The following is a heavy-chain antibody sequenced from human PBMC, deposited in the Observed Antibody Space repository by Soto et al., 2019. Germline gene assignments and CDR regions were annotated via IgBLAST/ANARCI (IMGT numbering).Heavy chain of an antibody. V-gene: IGHV3-23*01. D-gene: IGHD1-26*01. J-gene: IGHJ5*02. CDR2: ITGRGDST. CDR1: GFPFSDHA. CDR3: AKDLYVQPPSGWFDP. Sequence: GGSLRLSCAASGFPFSDHAMHWVRQTPGKGLEWVSAITGRGDSTYYADSVKGRFAISRDNSKSTLYLQMMSLRAEDTAVYYCAKDLYVQPPSGWFDPWGQGTVVTVSS.